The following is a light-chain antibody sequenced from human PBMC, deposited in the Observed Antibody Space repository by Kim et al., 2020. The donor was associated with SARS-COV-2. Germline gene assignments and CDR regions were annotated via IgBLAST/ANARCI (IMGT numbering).Light chain of an antibody. J-gene: IGKJ2*03. CDR2: DAS. CDR3: QQRSNWPQYS. V-gene: IGKV3-11*01. Sequence: LSPGERATLSGRASQSVSSYLAWYQQKPGQAPRLLIYDASNRATGIPARFSGSGSGTDFTLTISSLEPEDFAVYYCQQRSNWPQYSFGQGTKLEI. CDR1: QSVSSY.